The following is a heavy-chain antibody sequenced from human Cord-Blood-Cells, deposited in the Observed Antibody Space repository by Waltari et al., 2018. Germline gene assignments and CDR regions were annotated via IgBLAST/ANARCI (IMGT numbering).Heavy chain of an antibody. CDR3: AKDIGGDIVLMVYAY. D-gene: IGHD2-8*01. CDR1: GSTFVAYA. Sequence: EVQLVESGVGLVQPGRSLRASCVAFGSTFVAYAMHWVRQAPGKGLEWVSGISWNSGSIGYADSVKGRFTISRDNAKNSLYLQMNSLRAEDTALYYCAKDIGGDIVLMVYAYWGQGTLVTVSS. V-gene: IGHV3-9*01. CDR2: ISWNSGSI. J-gene: IGHJ4*02.